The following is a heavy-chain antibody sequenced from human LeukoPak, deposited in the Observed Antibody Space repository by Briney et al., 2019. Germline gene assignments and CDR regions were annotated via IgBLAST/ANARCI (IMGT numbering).Heavy chain of an antibody. CDR1: GFSFRSYW. CDR3: VKAYSGKYYDYFDY. V-gene: IGHV3-7*03. D-gene: IGHD1-26*01. Sequence: GGSLRLSCAASGFSFRSYWMSWVRQAPGKGLEWVANIKQDGSEKYYVDSVKGRFTISRDNARNSLYLQMNSLRAEDTAFYYCVKAYSGKYYDYFDYWGQGTLVTVSS. J-gene: IGHJ4*02. CDR2: IKQDGSEK.